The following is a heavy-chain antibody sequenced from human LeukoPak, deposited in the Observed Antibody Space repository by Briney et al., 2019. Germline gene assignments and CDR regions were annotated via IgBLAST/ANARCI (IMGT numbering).Heavy chain of an antibody. D-gene: IGHD2-2*02. CDR2: IYTTGAT. CDR1: SGSINSYY. V-gene: IGHV4-4*07. CDR3: GRQGYTASHYFFDY. Sequence: PSETLSLTCTVSSGSINSYYWGWVRQPPGKGLEWIGRIYTTGATQYNPSLKSRATMSVDTSTNQFSLNLRSMTAADTAVYYCGRQGYTASHYFFDYWSQGSLVAVS. J-gene: IGHJ4*02.